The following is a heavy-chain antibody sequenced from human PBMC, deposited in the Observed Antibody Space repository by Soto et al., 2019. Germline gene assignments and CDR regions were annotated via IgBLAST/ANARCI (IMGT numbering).Heavy chain of an antibody. J-gene: IGHJ4*02. D-gene: IGHD1-26*01. CDR1: GFTFSSSF. CDR3: ARHPTGGYLNYDY. Sequence: GGSLRLSCAASGFTFSSSFINWVRQAPWKGLQWVSGISDGGLFTYYAESVKGRFTISRDNSKNTVYLQLDSLTTGDTAVYYCARHPTGGYLNYDYWGQGALVPVSS. V-gene: IGHV3-23*01. CDR2: ISDGGLFT.